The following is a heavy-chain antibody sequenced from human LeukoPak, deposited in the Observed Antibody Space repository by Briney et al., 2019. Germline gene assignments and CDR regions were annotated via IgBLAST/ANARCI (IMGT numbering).Heavy chain of an antibody. CDR1: GYTFTSYY. V-gene: IGHV1-69*13. D-gene: IGHD3-3*01. J-gene: IGHJ6*02. Sequence: SVKVSCKASGYTFTSYYMHWVRQAPGQGLEWMGGIIPIFGTANYAQKFQGRVTITADESTSTAYMELSSLRSEDTAVYYCAREQGRITIFGVVNSYYYYGMDVWGQGTTVTASS. CDR2: IIPIFGTA. CDR3: AREQGRITIFGVVNSYYYYGMDV.